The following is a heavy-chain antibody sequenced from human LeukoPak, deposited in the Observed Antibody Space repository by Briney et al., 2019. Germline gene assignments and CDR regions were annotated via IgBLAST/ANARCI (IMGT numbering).Heavy chain of an antibody. Sequence: ASVKVSCKASGYTFTDYYVHWVRQAPGQGLEWMGWINPNSGGTNYAQKFQGTVTMTRDTSISTAYMELTRLRSENTAVYYCTRSVRDGSIDYWGQGTLVTVSS. D-gene: IGHD5-24*01. CDR2: INPNSGGT. CDR3: TRSVRDGSIDY. J-gene: IGHJ4*02. V-gene: IGHV1-2*02. CDR1: GYTFTDYY.